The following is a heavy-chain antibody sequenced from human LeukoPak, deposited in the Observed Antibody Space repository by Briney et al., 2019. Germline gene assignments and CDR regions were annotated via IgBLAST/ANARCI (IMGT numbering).Heavy chain of an antibody. CDR3: ARGGSLGDY. CDR2: INAGNGNT. J-gene: IGHJ4*02. D-gene: IGHD3-16*01. Sequence: ASVKVSCKASGYTFTTYTMHWVRQAPGQRLEWMGWINAGNGNTRYSRKLQGRVTITRDTSASTAYMELSSLRSEDTAVYYCARGGSLGDYWGQGTLVTVSS. V-gene: IGHV1-3*01. CDR1: GYTFTTYT.